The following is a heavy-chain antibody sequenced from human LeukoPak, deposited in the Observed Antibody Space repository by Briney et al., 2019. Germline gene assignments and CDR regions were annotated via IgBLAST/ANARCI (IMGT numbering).Heavy chain of an antibody. D-gene: IGHD6-13*01. CDR1: GGSFSGYY. CDR2: INHSGST. Sequence: SETLSLTCAVYGGSFSGYYWSWIRQPPGKGLEWIGEINHSGSTNYNPSLKSRVTISVDTSKNQFSLKLSSVTAADTAVYYCAIAQEFYSSSWSRYYFDYWGQGTLVTVSS. CDR3: AIAQEFYSSSWSRYYFDY. V-gene: IGHV4-34*01. J-gene: IGHJ4*02.